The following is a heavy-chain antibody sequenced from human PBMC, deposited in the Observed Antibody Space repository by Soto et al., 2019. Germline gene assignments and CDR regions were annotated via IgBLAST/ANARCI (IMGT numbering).Heavy chain of an antibody. CDR3: ARGQPKGYCSSTSCYAGSSDY. CDR1: GGSFSGYY. D-gene: IGHD2-2*01. V-gene: IGHV4-34*01. J-gene: IGHJ4*02. Sequence: SETLSLTCAVYGGSFSGYYWSWIRQPPGKGLEWIGEINHSGSTNYNPSLKSRVTISVDTSKNQFSLKLSSVTAADTAVYYCARGQPKGYCSSTSCYAGSSDYWGQGTLVTVSS. CDR2: INHSGST.